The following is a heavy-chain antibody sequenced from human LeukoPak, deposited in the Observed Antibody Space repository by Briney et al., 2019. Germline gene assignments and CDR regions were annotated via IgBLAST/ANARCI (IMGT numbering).Heavy chain of an antibody. V-gene: IGHV3-48*03. Sequence: GGSLRLSCAASGFTFSSYEMNWVRQAPGQGLEWVSYISSSGSTIYYADSVKGRFTISRDNAKNSLYLQMNSLRAEDTAVYYCAIVVVIGTTDAFDIWGQGTMVTVSS. CDR1: GFTFSSYE. D-gene: IGHD3-22*01. CDR2: ISSSGSTI. J-gene: IGHJ3*02. CDR3: AIVVVIGTTDAFDI.